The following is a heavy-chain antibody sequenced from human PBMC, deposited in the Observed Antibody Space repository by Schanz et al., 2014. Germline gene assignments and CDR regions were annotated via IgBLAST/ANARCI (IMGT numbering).Heavy chain of an antibody. CDR1: GFTFSSNS. Sequence: EVQLVESGGGLVQPGGSLRLSCAASGFTFSSNSMNWVRQAPGRGLEWVSSISTSGTYMYIADSLKGRLTISRDDAKKSMYLQMNNLRAEDTAVYYCVRDSFFAFDYWGQGTLXTVSS. CDR3: VRDSFFAFDY. J-gene: IGHJ4*02. V-gene: IGHV3-21*01. CDR2: ISTSGTYM. D-gene: IGHD3-3*01.